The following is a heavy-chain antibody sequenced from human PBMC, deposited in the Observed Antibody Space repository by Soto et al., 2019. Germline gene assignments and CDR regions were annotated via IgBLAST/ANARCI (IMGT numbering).Heavy chain of an antibody. CDR3: ARESFSPGGKRRFDY. D-gene: IGHD2-15*01. J-gene: IGHJ4*02. Sequence: EVQLVESGGGLVQPGGSLRLSCVASGFTFSSHWMTWVRQAPGKGLEWVANINRDGSDKYYAGSMKGRFTVSRDNAKNSLYLQLNSLGAEYTAVYYCARESFSPGGKRRFDYWGQGTLVTVSS. V-gene: IGHV3-7*01. CDR2: INRDGSDK. CDR1: GFTFSSHW.